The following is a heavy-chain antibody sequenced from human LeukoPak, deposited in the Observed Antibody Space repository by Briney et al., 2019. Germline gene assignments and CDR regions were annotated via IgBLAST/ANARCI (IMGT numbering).Heavy chain of an antibody. CDR2: IYYSGST. D-gene: IGHD4-17*01. Sequence: SETLSLTCAVYGGSFSGYYWSWIRQPPGKGLEWIGSIYYSGSTYYNPSLKSRVTISVDTSKNQFSLKLSSVTAADTAVYYCARLYDYGDRDYWGQGTLVTVSS. CDR3: ARLYDYGDRDY. V-gene: IGHV4-34*01. CDR1: GGSFSGYY. J-gene: IGHJ4*02.